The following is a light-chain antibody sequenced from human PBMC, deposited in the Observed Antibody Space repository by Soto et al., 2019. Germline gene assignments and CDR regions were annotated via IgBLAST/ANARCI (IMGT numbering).Light chain of an antibody. Sequence: QSALTQPASVSGSPGQSITISCTGTSSDVGGYNYVSWHQQHPGKAPKLMIHEVSNRPSVVSNRFSGSKSGNTASLTISGLQAEDEADYYCSSYTSSGTYVFGSGTKVTVL. J-gene: IGLJ1*01. V-gene: IGLV2-14*01. CDR1: SSDVGGYNY. CDR3: SSYTSSGTYV. CDR2: EVS.